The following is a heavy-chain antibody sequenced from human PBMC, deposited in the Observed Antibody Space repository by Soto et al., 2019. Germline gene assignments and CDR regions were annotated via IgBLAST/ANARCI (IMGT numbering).Heavy chain of an antibody. V-gene: IGHV1-24*01. CDR1: GYTLSALS. CDR3: ATLKTNYYHYYGMDV. J-gene: IGHJ6*02. Sequence: ASVKVSCKVSGYTLSALSVHWVRQTPGKGLEWLGGFDPEDGEKVYAQKFQGRVSMTEDTPTDTAYMELSSLRSEDTAVYYCATLKTNYYHYYGMDVWGQGTTVTVSS. CDR2: FDPEDGEK. D-gene: IGHD2-8*01.